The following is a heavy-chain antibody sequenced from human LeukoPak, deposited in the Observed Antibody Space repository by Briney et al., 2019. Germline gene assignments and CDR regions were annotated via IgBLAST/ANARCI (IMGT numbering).Heavy chain of an antibody. Sequence: PSETLSLTFAVYGGSFSGYYWSWIRQPPGKGLEWIGEINHSGSTNYNPSLKSRVTISVDTSKNQFSLKLSSVTAADTAVYYCARLYNRNYGPHLGWFDPWGQGTLVTVSS. CDR1: GGSFSGYY. CDR3: ARLYNRNYGPHLGWFDP. V-gene: IGHV4-34*01. CDR2: INHSGST. D-gene: IGHD1-7*01. J-gene: IGHJ5*02.